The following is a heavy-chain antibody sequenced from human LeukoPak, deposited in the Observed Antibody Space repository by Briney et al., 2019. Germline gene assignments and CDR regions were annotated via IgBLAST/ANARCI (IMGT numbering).Heavy chain of an antibody. V-gene: IGHV4-59*08. CDR1: GGSISSYY. CDR2: IYYSGST. CDR3: ARHYYDSSGYYVPGFFDY. D-gene: IGHD3-22*01. Sequence: SETLSLTCTVSGGSISSYYWSWIRQPPGKGLEWIGYIYYSGSTNYNPSLKSRVTISVDTSKNQFSLKLSSVTAADTAVYYCARHYYDSSGYYVPGFFDYWGQGTLDTVSS. J-gene: IGHJ4*02.